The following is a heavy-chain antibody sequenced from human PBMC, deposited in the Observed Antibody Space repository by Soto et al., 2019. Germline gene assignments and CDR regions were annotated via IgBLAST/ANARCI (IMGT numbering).Heavy chain of an antibody. D-gene: IGHD5-12*01. CDR1: GYTFTSYD. CDR3: ARGDSGYDSAYYYYYMDV. J-gene: IGHJ6*03. CDR2: MNPNSGNT. V-gene: IGHV1-8*01. Sequence: ASVKVSCKASGYTFTSYDINWVRQATGQGLEWMGWMNPNSGNTGYAQKFQGRVTMTRNTSISTAYMELSSLRSEDTAVYYCARGDSGYDSAYYYYYMDVWGKGTTVTVSS.